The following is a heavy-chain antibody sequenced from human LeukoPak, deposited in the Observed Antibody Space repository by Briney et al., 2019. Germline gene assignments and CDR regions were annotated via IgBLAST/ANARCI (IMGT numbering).Heavy chain of an antibody. CDR3: ARRTPSWAFDI. V-gene: IGHV4-30-4*08. J-gene: IGHJ3*02. Sequence: SQTLSLTCTVSGGSISSGDYYWSWIRQPPGKGLEWIGYIYYSGSTYYNPSLKSRVTISVDTSKNQLSLKLSSVTAADTAVYYCARRTPSWAFDIWGQGTMVTVSS. CDR1: GGSISSGDYY. CDR2: IYYSGST.